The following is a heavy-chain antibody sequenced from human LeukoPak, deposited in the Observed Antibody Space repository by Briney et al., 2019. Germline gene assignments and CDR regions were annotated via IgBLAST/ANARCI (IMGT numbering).Heavy chain of an antibody. V-gene: IGHV4-34*01. CDR1: GGSFSGYY. D-gene: IGHD3-3*01. CDR2: INHSGST. Sequence: PSETLSLTCAVYGGSFSGYYWSWIRQPPGKGLEWIGEINHSGSTNYNPSLKSRVTISVDTSKNQFSLKLSSVTAADTAVYYCARESNGDYDFWSGYQLNWFDPWGQGTLVTVSS. CDR3: ARESNGDYDFWSGYQLNWFDP. J-gene: IGHJ5*02.